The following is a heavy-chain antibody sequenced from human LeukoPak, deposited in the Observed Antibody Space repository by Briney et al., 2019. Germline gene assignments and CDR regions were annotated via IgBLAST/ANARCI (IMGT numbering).Heavy chain of an antibody. Sequence: GASVKVSCKVSGYTLTELSMHWVRQAPGKGLEWMGGFDPEDGETIYAQKFQGRVTMTEDTSTDTAYMELSSLRSEDTAVYYCATDRGIFGVQGQPGPIWGQGTMVTVSS. D-gene: IGHD3-3*01. V-gene: IGHV1-24*01. CDR1: GYTLTELS. CDR2: FDPEDGET. CDR3: ATDRGIFGVQGQPGPI. J-gene: IGHJ3*02.